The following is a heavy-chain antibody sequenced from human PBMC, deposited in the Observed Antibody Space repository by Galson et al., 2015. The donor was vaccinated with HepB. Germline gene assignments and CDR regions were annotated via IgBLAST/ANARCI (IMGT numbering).Heavy chain of an antibody. CDR1: GFTFSSYA. J-gene: IGHJ4*02. CDR3: ARGYDILSGWEYYFDY. CDR2: ISYDGSNT. V-gene: IGHV3-30-3*01. Sequence: SLRLSCAASGFTFSSYAMHWVRQAPGKGLEWVAVISYDGSNTYYADSVKGRFTITRDNSKNTLYLQMNSLRAEDTAVYYCARGYDILSGWEYYFDYWGQGTLVTVSS. D-gene: IGHD3-9*01.